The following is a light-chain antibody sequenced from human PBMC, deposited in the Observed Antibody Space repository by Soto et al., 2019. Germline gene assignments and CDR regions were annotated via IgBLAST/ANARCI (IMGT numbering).Light chain of an antibody. V-gene: IGKV2-30*01. CDR2: KVS. Sequence: DVVMTQSPLSLPVTLGQPASISCRSSQSLVYSDGNTYLNWFQQRPGQSPRRLIYKVSNRDSGVPDRFSGSGSDTDFTLTISRVEAEDVGGYYCMQGTHWPPTFGQGTKVEIK. J-gene: IGKJ1*01. CDR1: QSLVYSDGNTY. CDR3: MQGTHWPPT.